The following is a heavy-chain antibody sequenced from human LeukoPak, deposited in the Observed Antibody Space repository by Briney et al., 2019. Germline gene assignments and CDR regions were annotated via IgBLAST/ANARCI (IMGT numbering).Heavy chain of an antibody. Sequence: PGGSLRLSCAASGFTVSSNYMSWVRQAPGKGLEWVSVIYSGGSTYYADSVKGRFTISRDNSKNTLYLQMNSLRVEDTAVYYCARGSYGDRAADDYWGQGTLVTVSS. CDR3: ARGSYGDRAADDY. V-gene: IGHV3-53*01. CDR1: GFTVSSNY. D-gene: IGHD4-17*01. J-gene: IGHJ4*02. CDR2: IYSGGST.